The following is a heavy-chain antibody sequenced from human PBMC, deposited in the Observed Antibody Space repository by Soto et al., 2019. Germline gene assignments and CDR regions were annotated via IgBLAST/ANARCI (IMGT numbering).Heavy chain of an antibody. V-gene: IGHV5-10-1*01. CDR1: GYSFTSHW. Sequence: GESLKISCKGSGYSFTSHWISWVRPMPGKGLEWMGRIDPSDSYTNYSPSFQGHITISADKSISTAYLQWSSLKASDTAMYYCARVRVVVSVSPFDYWGQGTLVTVS. D-gene: IGHD2-15*01. CDR3: ARVRVVVSVSPFDY. CDR2: IDPSDSYT. J-gene: IGHJ4*02.